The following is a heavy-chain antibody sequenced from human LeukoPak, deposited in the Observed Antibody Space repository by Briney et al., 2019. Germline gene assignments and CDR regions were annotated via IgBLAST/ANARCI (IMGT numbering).Heavy chain of an antibody. V-gene: IGHV1-18*01. Sequence: GASVTVSCKASGYTLSTYGLMWVRLAPGAGLEWTGWINTNNGNTNYAQKFQGRVTMTTDTSTSTGYMELRSLRSDDTAVYYCARKRCTGDCYLFAPWGQGTLVTVSS. CDR1: GYTLSTYG. CDR3: ARKRCTGDCYLFAP. D-gene: IGHD2-21*02. CDR2: INTNNGNT. J-gene: IGHJ5*02.